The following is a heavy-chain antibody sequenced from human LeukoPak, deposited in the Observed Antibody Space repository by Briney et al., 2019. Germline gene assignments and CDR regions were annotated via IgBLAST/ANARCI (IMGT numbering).Heavy chain of an antibody. D-gene: IGHD6-13*01. CDR3: AKDRRIAAAVY. J-gene: IGHJ4*02. V-gene: IGHV3-30*02. CDR1: GFTFSSYE. CDR2: IRYDGSNK. Sequence: GGSLRLSCAASGFTFSSYEMNWVRQAPGKGLEWVAFIRYDGSNKYYADSVKGRFTISRDNSKNTLYLQMNSPRAEDTAVYYCAKDRRIAAAVYWGQGTLVTVSS.